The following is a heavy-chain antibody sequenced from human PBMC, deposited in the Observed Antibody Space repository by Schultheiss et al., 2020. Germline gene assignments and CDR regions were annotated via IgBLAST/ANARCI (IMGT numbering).Heavy chain of an antibody. CDR1: GGSISSGGYY. Sequence: SETLSLTCTVSGGSISSGGYYWSWIRQPPGKGLEWIGYIYYSGSTYYNPSLKSRVTISVDTSKNQFSLKLSSVTAADTAVYYCARDQERYYDFWSGYSRGMDVWGRAATVTVSS. V-gene: IGHV4-30-4*01. D-gene: IGHD3-3*01. CDR2: IYYSGST. CDR3: ARDQERYYDFWSGYSRGMDV. J-gene: IGHJ6*02.